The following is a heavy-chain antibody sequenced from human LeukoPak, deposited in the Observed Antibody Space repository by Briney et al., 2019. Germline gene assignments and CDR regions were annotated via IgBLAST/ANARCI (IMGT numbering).Heavy chain of an antibody. Sequence: GGSLRLSCAASGFTFSSYGMHWVRQAPGKGLDWVAFIHHDGSNKYYADSVRGRFTISRDNPKNTLYLQMNSLRAEDTAVYYCAKDRYYYDSSGYLFDYWGQGTLVTVSS. J-gene: IGHJ4*02. CDR3: AKDRYYYDSSGYLFDY. D-gene: IGHD3-22*01. CDR1: GFTFSSYG. CDR2: IHHDGSNK. V-gene: IGHV3-30*02.